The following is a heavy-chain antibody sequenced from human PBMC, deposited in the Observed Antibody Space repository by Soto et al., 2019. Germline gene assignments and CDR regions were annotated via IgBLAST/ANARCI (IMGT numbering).Heavy chain of an antibody. J-gene: IGHJ4*02. CDR3: ARDLDGSGSYFTNY. CDR2: ISPHKDDT. V-gene: IGHV1-18*01. D-gene: IGHD3-10*01. CDR1: GYIFSSIG. Sequence: ASVKVSCKTSGYIFSSIGISWVRQAPGQGLEWMGWISPHKDDTYYAQRLQGRVTMTTDTSTNTAYMELRSLRSDDTAVYFCARDLDGSGSYFTNYWGPGTLVTVSS.